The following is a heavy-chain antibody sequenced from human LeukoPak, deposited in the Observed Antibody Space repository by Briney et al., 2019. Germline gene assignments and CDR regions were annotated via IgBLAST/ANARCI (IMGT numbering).Heavy chain of an antibody. J-gene: IGHJ6*03. CDR2: INPNSGGT. V-gene: IGHV1-2*02. CDR1: GYTFTGYY. Sequence: ASVKVSCKASGYTFTGYYMHWVRQAPGQGLEWMGWINPNSGGTNYAQKFQGRVTMTRDTSISTAYMELSRLRSDDTAVYYCARLGQRGFNNGNYMDVWGKGTTVIVSS. D-gene: IGHD2-8*01. CDR3: ARLGQRGFNNGNYMDV.